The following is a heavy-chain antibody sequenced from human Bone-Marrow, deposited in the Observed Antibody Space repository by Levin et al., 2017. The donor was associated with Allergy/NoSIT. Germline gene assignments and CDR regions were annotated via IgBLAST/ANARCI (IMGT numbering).Heavy chain of an antibody. CDR3: ASIKTDYWYFDL. J-gene: IGHJ2*01. V-gene: IGHV1-2*06. Sequence: GESLKISCKASGYTFTGYYMHWVRQAPGQGLEWMGRINPNSGGTNYAQKFQGRVTMTRDTSISTAYMELSRLRSDDTAVYYCASIKTDYWYFDLWGRGTLVTVSS. CDR1: GYTFTGYY. CDR2: INPNSGGT.